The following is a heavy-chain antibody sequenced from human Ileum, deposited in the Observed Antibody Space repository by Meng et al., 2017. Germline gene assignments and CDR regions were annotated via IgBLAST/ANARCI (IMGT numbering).Heavy chain of an antibody. CDR2: TYYNGSP. CDR1: GGSFSSDNYY. CDR3: ANIVFNWFDS. J-gene: IGHJ5*01. V-gene: IGHV4-30-4*01. D-gene: IGHD2/OR15-2a*01. Sequence: QVQLQESGPGLVKPSQTLSLTCSVSGGSFSSDNYYWTWIRQTPGKGLEWIGLTYYNGSPFYNPSLRSRVTISVDTSKDQFSLKLTSVTAADTAVYYCANIVFNWFDSWGQGTLVTVSS.